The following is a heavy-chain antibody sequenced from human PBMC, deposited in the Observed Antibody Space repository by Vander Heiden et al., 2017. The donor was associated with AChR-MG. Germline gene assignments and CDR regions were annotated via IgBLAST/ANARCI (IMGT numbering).Heavy chain of an antibody. Sequence: QITLKESGPTLVKPTQTLTLTCTFSGFSLSTSGVGVGWIRQPPGKALEWLALIYWDDDKRYSPSLKSRLTITKDTSKNQVVLTMTNMDPVDTATYYCAHRYYDFWSGYYQGGSFDYWGQGTLVTVSS. CDR3: AHRYYDFWSGYYQGGSFDY. V-gene: IGHV2-5*02. D-gene: IGHD3-3*01. J-gene: IGHJ4*02. CDR2: IYWDDDK. CDR1: GFSLSTSGVG.